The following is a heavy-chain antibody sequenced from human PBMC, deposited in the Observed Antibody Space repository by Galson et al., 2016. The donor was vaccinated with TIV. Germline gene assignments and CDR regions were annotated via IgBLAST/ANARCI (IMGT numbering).Heavy chain of an antibody. CDR2: INDSGAT. V-gene: IGHV4-34*01. D-gene: IGHD3-10*01. CDR3: ARGRYLRTHYYGSGRDFDY. Sequence: TLSLTCAVYGGSLSNYYWNWIRQFPGKGLEWIGEINDSGATKYNPSLKSRVSMSVDTSKNQFSLRLTSVNAADTAVYYCARGRYLRTHYYGSGRDFDYWAQGTLVTVSS. CDR1: GGSLSNYY. J-gene: IGHJ4*02.